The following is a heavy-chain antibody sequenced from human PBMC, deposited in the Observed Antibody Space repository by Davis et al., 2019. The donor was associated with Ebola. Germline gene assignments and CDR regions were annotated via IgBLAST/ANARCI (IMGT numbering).Heavy chain of an antibody. V-gene: IGHV5-10-1*01. J-gene: IGHJ4*02. CDR1: GYSFTSYW. Sequence: GGSLRLSCKGSGYSFTSYWISWVRQMPGKGLEWMGRIDPSDSYTNYSPSFQGHVTISADKSISTAYLQWSSLKASDTAMYYCARADYYGSGSYHFDYWGQGTLVTVTS. CDR3: ARADYYGSGSYHFDY. D-gene: IGHD3-10*01. CDR2: IDPSDSYT.